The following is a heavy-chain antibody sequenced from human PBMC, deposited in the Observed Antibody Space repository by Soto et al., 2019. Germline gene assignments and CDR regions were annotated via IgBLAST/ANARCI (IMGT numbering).Heavy chain of an antibody. CDR1: GGSISSGGYY. Sequence: SETLSLTCTVSGGSISSGGYYWSWIRQHPGKGLEWIGYIYYSGSTYYNPSLKSRVTISVDTSKNQFSLKLSSVTAADTAVYYCARDCSGGSCYSYAFDIWGQGTMVTVSS. D-gene: IGHD2-15*01. J-gene: IGHJ3*02. V-gene: IGHV4-31*03. CDR3: ARDCSGGSCYSYAFDI. CDR2: IYYSGST.